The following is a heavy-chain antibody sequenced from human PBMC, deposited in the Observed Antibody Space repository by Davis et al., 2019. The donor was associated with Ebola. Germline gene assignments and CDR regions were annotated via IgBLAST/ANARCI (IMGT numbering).Heavy chain of an antibody. CDR1: GFTFDNFW. CDR2: IYRDGSEK. CDR3: ARGGYYESSGYSHDAFDI. V-gene: IGHV3-7*01. Sequence: GESLKISCAASGFTFDNFWMSWVRQAPGKGLEWVANIYRDGSEKYYVDSVKGRFTISRDNSKHTLYLQMNSLGAEDTAVYHCARGGYYESSGYSHDAFDIWGQGTMVTVSP. D-gene: IGHD3-22*01. J-gene: IGHJ3*02.